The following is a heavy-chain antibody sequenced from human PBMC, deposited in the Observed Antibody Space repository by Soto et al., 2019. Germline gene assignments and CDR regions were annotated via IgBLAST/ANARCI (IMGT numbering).Heavy chain of an antibody. CDR2: ISYDGSNK. D-gene: IGHD3-10*01. J-gene: IGHJ5*02. CDR3: AKNSHGSGSYLWFDP. CDR1: GFTFSSYG. V-gene: IGHV3-30*18. Sequence: QVQLVESGGGVVQPGRSLRLSCAASGFTFSSYGMHWVRQAPGKGLEWVAVISYDGSNKYYADSVKGRFTISRDNSKNTLYLQMNSLRAEDTAVYYCAKNSHGSGSYLWFDPWGQGTLVTVSS.